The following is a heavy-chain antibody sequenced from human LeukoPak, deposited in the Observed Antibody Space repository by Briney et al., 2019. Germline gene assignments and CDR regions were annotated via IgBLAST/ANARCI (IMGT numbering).Heavy chain of an antibody. CDR3: ARGYSYGRFDY. CDR1: GFTFSSYG. V-gene: IGHV3-53*01. CDR2: IYSGGST. J-gene: IGHJ4*02. Sequence: GGSLRLSCAASGFTFSSYGMSWVRQAPGKGLEWVSVIYSGGSTYYADSVKGRFTISRDNSKNTLYLQMNSLRAEDTAVYYCARGYSYGRFDYWGQGTLVTVSS. D-gene: IGHD5-18*01.